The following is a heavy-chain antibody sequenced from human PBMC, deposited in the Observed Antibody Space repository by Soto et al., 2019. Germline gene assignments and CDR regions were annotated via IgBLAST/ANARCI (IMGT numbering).Heavy chain of an antibody. D-gene: IGHD2-15*01. V-gene: IGHV3-74*01. J-gene: IGHJ4*02. CDR2: INSDGSST. Sequence: EVQLVESGGGLVQPGGSLRLSCAASGFTFSSYWMHWVRQAPGKGLVWVSRINSDGSSTSYADSVKGGFTISRDNAKNTLYLQINSLRAEDTAVYYCVRTSLVVAAATREDYWGQGTLVTVSS. CDR1: GFTFSSYW. CDR3: VRTSLVVAAATREDY.